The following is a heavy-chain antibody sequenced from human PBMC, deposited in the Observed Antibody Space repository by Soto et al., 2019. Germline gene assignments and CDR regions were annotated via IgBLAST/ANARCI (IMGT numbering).Heavy chain of an antibody. J-gene: IGHJ3*02. V-gene: IGHV3-74*03. D-gene: IGHD5-12*01. CDR2: INSDGSST. CDR1: GVSFRSYW. CDR3: ARDSGYDDGAFDI. Sequence: EVQLVESGGGLVQPGGSLRLSCAASGVSFRSYWMHWVRQAPGEGLVWVSRINSDGSSTTYADSVKGRLTISRDNAKNTLYLQSVSLRAEDTAVYYCARDSGYDDGAFDIWGQGTMVTVSS.